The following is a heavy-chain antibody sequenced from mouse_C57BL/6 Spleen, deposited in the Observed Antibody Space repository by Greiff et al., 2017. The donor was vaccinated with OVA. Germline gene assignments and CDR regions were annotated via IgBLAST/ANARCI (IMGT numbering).Heavy chain of an antibody. J-gene: IGHJ1*03. CDR2: INYDGSST. Sequence: EVQLQESEGGLVQPGSSMKLSCTASGFTFSDYYMAWVRQVPEKGLEWVANINYDGSSTYYLASLKSRFIISRDNAKNILYLQMSSLKSEDTATDDCARDRPRGYFDVWGTGTTVTVSS. CDR3: ARDRPRGYFDV. CDR1: GFTFSDYY. V-gene: IGHV5-16*01.